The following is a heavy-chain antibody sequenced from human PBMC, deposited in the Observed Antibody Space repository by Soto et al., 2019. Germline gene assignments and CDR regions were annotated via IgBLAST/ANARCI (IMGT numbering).Heavy chain of an antibody. J-gene: IGHJ6*03. V-gene: IGHV3-74*01. CDR2: INSDGSVS. Sequence: EVQLVESGGGLVQPGGSLRLSCAASGFTFSNYWMYWVRQAPGKRLVWVSRINSDGSVSSYADSVKGRLTISRDNVKNTLYLQMDSLRAEETAVYYCARGDCVGGTCYSLAGSFYYYMDVWGKGTTVTVFS. D-gene: IGHD2-15*01. CDR3: ARGDCVGGTCYSLAGSFYYYMDV. CDR1: GFTFSNYW.